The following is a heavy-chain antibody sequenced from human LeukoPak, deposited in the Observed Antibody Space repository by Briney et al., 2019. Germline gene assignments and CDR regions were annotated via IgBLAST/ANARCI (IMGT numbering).Heavy chain of an antibody. Sequence: ASVKVSCKASRYTHNRYYMHGVRQPPTQGRECMGCLNPNRDRTKYPQKFRGRFTITRDTSIRTPYMELSRLRSDDTAVYYCARDPANPSELLWFGELYYYYYMDVWGKGTTVTISS. J-gene: IGHJ6*03. V-gene: IGHV1-2*02. CDR1: RYTHNRYY. CDR2: LNPNRDRT. CDR3: ARDPANPSELLWFGELYYYYYMDV. D-gene: IGHD3-10*01.